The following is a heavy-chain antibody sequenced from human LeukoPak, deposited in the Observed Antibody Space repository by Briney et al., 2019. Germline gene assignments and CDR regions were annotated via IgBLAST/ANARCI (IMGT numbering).Heavy chain of an antibody. Sequence: PGGSLRLSCAASGFTVGNNYMNWVRQAPGKGLEWVSLIFSHGETSYADSVKGRFTISRDNSKNTLYLQMNGLRVEDTAVYYCARKISGWYGHYYGMDVWGQGTTVTVSS. V-gene: IGHV3-66*01. CDR2: IFSHGET. CDR3: ARKISGWYGHYYGMDV. CDR1: GFTVGNNY. D-gene: IGHD6-19*01. J-gene: IGHJ6*02.